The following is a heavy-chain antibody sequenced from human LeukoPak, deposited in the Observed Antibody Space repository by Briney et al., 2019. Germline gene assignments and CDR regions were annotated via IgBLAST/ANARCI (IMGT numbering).Heavy chain of an antibody. J-gene: IGHJ5*02. Sequence: SETLSLTCTVSGGSISSYYWSWIRRPPGKGLEWIGYIYYSGSTNYNPSLKSRVTISVDTSKNQFSLKLSSVTAADTAVYYCARLLMVRGVTTEYNWFDPWGQGTLVTVSS. CDR3: ARLLMVRGVTTEYNWFDP. V-gene: IGHV4-59*12. D-gene: IGHD3-10*01. CDR2: IYYSGST. CDR1: GGSISSYY.